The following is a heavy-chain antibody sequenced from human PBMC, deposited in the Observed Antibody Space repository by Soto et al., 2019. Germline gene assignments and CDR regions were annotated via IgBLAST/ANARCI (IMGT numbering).Heavy chain of an antibody. Sequence: PSETLSLTCPVSGGSMNSYFWAWILPSPWKGLQWIGYIHYSGSANYNPSLKTRVTMSVDTSKTQFSLSLTSVTAADTAVYYCARMNQLAPKRNAFDIWGQGTMVTVSS. V-gene: IGHV4-59*01. D-gene: IGHD1-1*01. J-gene: IGHJ3*02. CDR1: GGSMNSYF. CDR2: IHYSGSA. CDR3: ARMNQLAPKRNAFDI.